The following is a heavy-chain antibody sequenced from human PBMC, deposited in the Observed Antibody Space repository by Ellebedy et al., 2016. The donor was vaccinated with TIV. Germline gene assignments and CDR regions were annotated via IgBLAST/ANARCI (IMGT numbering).Heavy chain of an antibody. CDR1: GGSVRSTRYY. CDR3: ARTDPWKPNDD. J-gene: IGHJ4*02. D-gene: IGHD1-1*01. CDR2: VFYSGSP. V-gene: IGHV4-39*01. Sequence: MPSETLSLTCSVSGGSVRSTRYYWAWMRKPPGMGLEYIGSVFYSGSPYYNPSFKSRVTLSADTSKNQFSLNLRTATSADTAVYYCARTDPWKPNDDWGQGILVSVSS.